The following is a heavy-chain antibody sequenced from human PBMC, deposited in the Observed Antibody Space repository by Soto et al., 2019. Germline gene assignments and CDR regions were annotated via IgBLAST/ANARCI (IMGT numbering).Heavy chain of an antibody. CDR1: GFTFSGSA. Sequence: EVQLVESGGGLVQPGGSLKLSCAASGFTFSGSAMHWVRQASGKGLEWVGRIRSKANSYATAYAASVKGRFTISRDDSKNTAYLQMNSLKTEDTAVYYCTRRSRLRGYYYSGMDVWGQGTTVTVSS. D-gene: IGHD2-21*01. CDR2: IRSKANSYAT. J-gene: IGHJ6*02. CDR3: TRRSRLRGYYYSGMDV. V-gene: IGHV3-73*01.